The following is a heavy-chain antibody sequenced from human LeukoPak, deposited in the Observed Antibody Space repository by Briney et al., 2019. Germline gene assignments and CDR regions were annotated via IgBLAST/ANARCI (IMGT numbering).Heavy chain of an antibody. V-gene: IGHV3-23*01. CDR3: AKDWGRGYCSSTSCPPLWFDP. J-gene: IGHJ5*02. CDR2: ISGSGGST. Sequence: WGSLRLSCAASGFTFSSYAMSWVRQAPGKGLGWVSAISGSGGSTYYADSVKGRFTISRDNSKNTLYLQMNSLRAEDTAVYYCAKDWGRGYCSSTSCPPLWFDPWGQGTLVTVSS. D-gene: IGHD2-2*01. CDR1: GFTFSSYA.